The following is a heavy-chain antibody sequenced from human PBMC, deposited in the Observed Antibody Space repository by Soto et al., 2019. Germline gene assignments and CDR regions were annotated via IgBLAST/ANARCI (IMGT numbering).Heavy chain of an antibody. CDR3: AKSAPMDAGDKYYYDF. V-gene: IGHV1-69*13. CDR2: IIPSFGTA. Sequence: SVKVSCKASGGTFSTFGISWVRQAPGQGLEWMGGIIPSFGTARYSQKFEDRITITADESTNTVYMDLRSLTSEDTAIYYCAKSAPMDAGDKYYYDFWGQGALVTVSS. CDR1: GGTFSTFG. J-gene: IGHJ4*02. D-gene: IGHD4-17*01.